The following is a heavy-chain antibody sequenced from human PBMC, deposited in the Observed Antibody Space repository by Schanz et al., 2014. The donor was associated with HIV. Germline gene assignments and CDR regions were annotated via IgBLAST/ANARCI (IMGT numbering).Heavy chain of an antibody. D-gene: IGHD6-19*01. CDR1: GFTFSHYA. CDR3: AKMARSVAANTNFDY. Sequence: EVQLLESGGGLVQPGGSLRLSCAASGFTFSHYAMSWVHQAPGKGLEWVSRIRGSGVSTFYAGSVKGRFAISRDKSKNTLYLQMNSLRVEDTAVYYCAKMARSVAANTNFDYWGQGTLVTVSS. CDR2: IRGSGVST. J-gene: IGHJ4*02. V-gene: IGHV3-23*01.